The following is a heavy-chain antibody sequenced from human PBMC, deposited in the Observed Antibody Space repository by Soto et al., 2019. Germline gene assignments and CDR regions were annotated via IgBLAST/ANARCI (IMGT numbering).Heavy chain of an antibody. CDR1: GGSISRGGSY. CDR2: SSYSGTT. Sequence: SETLSLTCTVSGGSISRGGSYWSWIRQYPGKGLVWIGYSSYSGTTYYNPSLKSRVTISLDTSNNQFSLKLSSVTAADTAVYYCARGGYYSYDASGYYRFFDSWGQGTLVTVSS. V-gene: IGHV4-31*03. CDR3: ARGGYYSYDASGYYRFFDS. D-gene: IGHD3-22*01. J-gene: IGHJ4*02.